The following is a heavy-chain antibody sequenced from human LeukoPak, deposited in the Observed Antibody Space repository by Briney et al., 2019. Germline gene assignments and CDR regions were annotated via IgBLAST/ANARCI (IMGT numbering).Heavy chain of an antibody. V-gene: IGHV3-30*03. CDR1: GFTFSSYG. D-gene: IGHD5-12*01. CDR2: ISYDGSNK. CDR3: ARAVATIEWGLDY. J-gene: IGHJ4*02. Sequence: PGGSLRLSCAASGFTFSSYGMHWVRQAPGKGLEWVTFISYDGSNKYYADSVKGRFTISRDNSKNTLYLQMNSLRAEDTAVYYCARAVATIEWGLDYWGQGTLVTVSS.